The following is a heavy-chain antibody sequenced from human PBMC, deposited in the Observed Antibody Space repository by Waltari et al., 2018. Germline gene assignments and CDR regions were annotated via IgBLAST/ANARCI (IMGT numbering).Heavy chain of an antibody. V-gene: IGHV3-7*01. CDR3: VREGSGFDP. J-gene: IGHJ5*02. CDR1: GFTLSGYP. Sequence: EVQLVESGGDLVQPGGSLRLSCAASGFTLSGYPMNWVRQAPGKGLEWVANIKQDGSEKYYVDSVKGRFTISRDNAKNSLYLQMNSLRAEDTAVYYCVREGSGFDPWGQGTQVTVSS. CDR2: IKQDGSEK. D-gene: IGHD1-26*01.